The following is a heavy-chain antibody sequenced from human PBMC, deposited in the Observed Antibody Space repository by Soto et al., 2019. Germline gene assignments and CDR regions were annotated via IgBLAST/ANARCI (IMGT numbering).Heavy chain of an antibody. V-gene: IGHV1-69*13. CDR3: ARGSAGVLPYCGGDCYSNYYGMDV. D-gene: IGHD2-21*02. J-gene: IGHJ6*02. CDR1: GGTFSSYA. CDR2: IIPIFGTA. Sequence: SVKVSCKASGGTFSSYAISWVRQAPGRGLEWMGGIIPIFGTANYAQKFQGRVTITADESTSTAYMELSSLRSEDTAVYYCARGSAGVLPYCGGDCYSNYYGMDVWGQGTTVTVS.